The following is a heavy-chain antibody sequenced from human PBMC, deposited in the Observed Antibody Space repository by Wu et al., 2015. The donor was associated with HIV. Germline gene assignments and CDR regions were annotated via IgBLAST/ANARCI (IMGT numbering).Heavy chain of an antibody. CDR3: ARVTYYYDSSGYSPYYFYGLDV. CDR1: EDTFNNYA. D-gene: IGHD3-22*01. CDR2: IIPIFGTT. V-gene: IGHV1-69*13. Sequence: QDQLVQSGAEVRKPGSSVKVSCKTSEDTFNNYAISWVRQAPGQGLEWMGRIIPIFGTTNYAQSFQDRVTITADESTSTSFMELGSLRSDDTAVYFCARVTYYYDSSGYSPYYFYGLDVWGPGATVTVSS. J-gene: IGHJ6*02.